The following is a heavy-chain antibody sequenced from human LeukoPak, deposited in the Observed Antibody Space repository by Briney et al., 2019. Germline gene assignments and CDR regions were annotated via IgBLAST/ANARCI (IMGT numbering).Heavy chain of an antibody. J-gene: IGHJ6*03. D-gene: IGHD3-10*01. Sequence: SQTLSLTCAISGDSVSSNSAAWNWIRQSPSRGLEWLGRTYYRSKLYNDYAVSVKSRITINPDTSKNQFSLQLNSVTPEDTAVYYCARALGITMVRGVIYYYYYMDVWGKGTTVTVSS. CDR2: TYYRSKLYN. CDR3: ARALGITMVRGVIYYYYYMDV. V-gene: IGHV6-1*01. CDR1: GDSVSSNSAA.